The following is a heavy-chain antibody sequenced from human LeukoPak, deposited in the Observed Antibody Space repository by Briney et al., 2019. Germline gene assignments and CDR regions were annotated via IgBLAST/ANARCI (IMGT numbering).Heavy chain of an antibody. V-gene: IGHV3-23*01. Sequence: GGSLRLSCAASGFTLGSFGVSWVRQAPGKGLEWISFISGTGLSTYYADSVKGRFTISRDNSKSTLFMQMNSLRVEDTAVYYCAKLMRHMMEDVYDIWGQGTMVTVSS. D-gene: IGHD2-21*01. CDR2: ISGTGLST. CDR3: AKLMRHMMEDVYDI. J-gene: IGHJ3*02. CDR1: GFTLGSFG.